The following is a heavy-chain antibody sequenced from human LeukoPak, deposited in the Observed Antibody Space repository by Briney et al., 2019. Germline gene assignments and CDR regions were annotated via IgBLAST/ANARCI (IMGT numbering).Heavy chain of an antibody. D-gene: IGHD3-3*01. CDR2: IIPIFGTA. J-gene: IGHJ6*02. V-gene: IGHV1-69*13. Sequence: GASVKVSCKASGGTFSSYAISWVRQAPGQGLEWMGGIIPIFGTANYAQKFQGRVTITADESTSTAYMELSSLRSEDTAVYYCVRGGITIFGVAYYYYGMDVWGQGTTVTVSS. CDR3: VRGGITIFGVAYYYYGMDV. CDR1: GGTFSSYA.